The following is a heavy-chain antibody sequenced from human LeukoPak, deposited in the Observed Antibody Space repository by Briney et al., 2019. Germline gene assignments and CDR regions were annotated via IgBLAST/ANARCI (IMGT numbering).Heavy chain of an antibody. CDR2: IYYSGST. CDR3: ARAYSGSYYYFDY. D-gene: IGHD1-26*01. Sequence: SKTLSLTCTVSGASISTYYWSWIRQPPGMGLEWIGSIYYSGSTNYNPSLKSRVTISVDTSKNQFSLKLSSVTAADTAVYYCARAYSGSYYYFDYWGQGTLVTVSS. CDR1: GASISTYY. V-gene: IGHV4-59*01. J-gene: IGHJ4*02.